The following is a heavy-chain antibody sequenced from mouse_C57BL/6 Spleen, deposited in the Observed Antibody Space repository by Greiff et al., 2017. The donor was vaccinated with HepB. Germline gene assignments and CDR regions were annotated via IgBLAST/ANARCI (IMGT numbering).Heavy chain of an antibody. CDR2: ISDGGSYT. CDR3: AREGIYYYGSSYVEWYFDV. V-gene: IGHV5-4*01. J-gene: IGHJ1*03. Sequence: EVQVVESGGGLVKPGGSLKLSCAASGFTFSSYAMSWVRQTPEKRLEWVATISDGGSYTYYPDNVKGRFTISRDNAKNNLYLQMSHLKSEDTAMYYCAREGIYYYGSSYVEWYFDVWGTGTTVTVSS. D-gene: IGHD1-1*01. CDR1: GFTFSSYA.